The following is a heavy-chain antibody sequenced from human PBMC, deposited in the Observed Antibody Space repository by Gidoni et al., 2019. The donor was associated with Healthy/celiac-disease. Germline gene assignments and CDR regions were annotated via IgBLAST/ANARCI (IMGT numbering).Heavy chain of an antibody. Sequence: EVQLVESGGGLVQPGRSLRLSCTASGFTFGDYAMSWVRQAPGKGLEWVGFIRSKAYGGTTEYAASVKGRFNISRDDSKSIAYLQMNSLKTEDTAVYYCTRFVYGTAMEAPFGYFDYWGQGTLVTVSS. J-gene: IGHJ4*02. D-gene: IGHD5-18*01. V-gene: IGHV3-49*04. CDR2: IRSKAYGGTT. CDR3: TRFVYGTAMEAPFGYFDY. CDR1: GFTFGDYA.